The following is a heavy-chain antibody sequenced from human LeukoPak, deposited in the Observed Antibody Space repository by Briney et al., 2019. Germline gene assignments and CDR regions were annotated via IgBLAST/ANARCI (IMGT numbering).Heavy chain of an antibody. CDR1: GYTFTGYY. CDR3: AREETIFGVVTYYYYMDV. Sequence: ASVKVSCKASGYTFTGYYMHWVRQAPGQGLEWMGWINPNSGGTNYAQKFQGRVTMTRDTSISTAYMELSGLRSDDTAVYYCAREETIFGVVTYYYYMDVWGKGTTVTVSS. CDR2: INPNSGGT. J-gene: IGHJ6*03. V-gene: IGHV1-2*02. D-gene: IGHD3-3*01.